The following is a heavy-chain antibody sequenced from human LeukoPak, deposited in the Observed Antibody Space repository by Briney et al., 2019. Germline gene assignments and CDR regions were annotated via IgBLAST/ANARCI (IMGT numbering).Heavy chain of an antibody. J-gene: IGHJ4*02. CDR1: GGSISSYY. Sequence: PSETLSLTCTVSGGSISSYYWSWIRQPPGKGLEWIGYIYYSGSTNYNPSLKSRVTISVDTSKNQFSLKLSSVTAADTAVYYCARDNYWGQGTLVTVSS. CDR3: ARDNY. V-gene: IGHV4-59*01. CDR2: IYYSGST.